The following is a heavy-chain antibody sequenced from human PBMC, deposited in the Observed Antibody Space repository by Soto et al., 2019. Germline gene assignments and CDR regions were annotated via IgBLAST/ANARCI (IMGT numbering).Heavy chain of an antibody. V-gene: IGHV3-33*05. Sequence: KGLERVAVISEDGSKKYYADSVKGRFTISRDNSNNTVFLQMNSLRAEDTAVYYCANFFFQAEDGIRYRTAVSAFLLNRSSDL. CDR2: ISEDGSKK. J-gene: IGHJ2*01. D-gene: IGHD3-9*01. CDR3: ANFFFQAEDGIRYRTAVSAFLLNRSSDL.